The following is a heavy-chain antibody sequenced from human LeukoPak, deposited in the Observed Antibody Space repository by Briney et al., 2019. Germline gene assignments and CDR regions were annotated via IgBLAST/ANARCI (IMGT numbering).Heavy chain of an antibody. CDR3: AELGITMIGGV. CDR2: ISSSGSTI. J-gene: IGHJ6*04. V-gene: IGHV3-48*03. CDR1: GFTFSSYE. D-gene: IGHD3-10*02. Sequence: PGGSLRLSCAASGFTFSSYEMNWVRQAPGKGLEWVSYISSSGSTIYYADFVKGRFTISRDNATNSLYLQMNSLRAEDTAVYYCAELGITMIGGVWGKGTTVTISS.